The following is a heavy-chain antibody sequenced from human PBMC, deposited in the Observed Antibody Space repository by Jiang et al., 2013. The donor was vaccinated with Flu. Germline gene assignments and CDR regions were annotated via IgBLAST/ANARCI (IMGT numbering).Heavy chain of an antibody. Sequence: LLKPSETLSLTCTVPGGSISSSSYYWGWIRQPPGKGLEWIGSIYYSGSTYYNPSLKSRVTISVDTSKNQFSLKLSSVTAADTAVYYCARDHYYDSSGYYFPYYFDYWGQGTLVTVSS. CDR2: IYYSGST. CDR1: GGSISSSSYY. CDR3: ARDHYYDSSGYYFPYYFDY. D-gene: IGHD3-22*01. J-gene: IGHJ4*02. V-gene: IGHV4-39*02.